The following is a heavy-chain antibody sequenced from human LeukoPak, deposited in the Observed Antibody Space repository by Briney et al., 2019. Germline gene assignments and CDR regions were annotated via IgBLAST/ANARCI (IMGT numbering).Heavy chain of an antibody. J-gene: IGHJ4*02. CDR3: ARDLPSDY. CDR1: GFNFDNFA. Sequence: GGSLRLSCVVSGFNFDNFAMHWVRQPLGKGLEWVAVISHDGRTKYYADSMKGRITISRDNAKNSLYLQMNSLRAEDTAVYYCARDLPSDYWGQGTLVTVSS. CDR2: ISHDGRTK. V-gene: IGHV3-30*04.